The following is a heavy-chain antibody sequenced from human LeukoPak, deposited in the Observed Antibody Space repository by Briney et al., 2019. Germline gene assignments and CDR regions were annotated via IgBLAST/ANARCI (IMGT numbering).Heavy chain of an antibody. V-gene: IGHV1-69*04. J-gene: IGHJ1*01. CDR2: IIPILGIA. CDR1: GGTFSSYA. Sequence: GASVKVSCKASGGTFSSYAISWVRQAPGQGLEWMGRIIPILGIANYAQKFQGRVTITADKSTSTAYMELSSLTFDDAAVYYCARDSPTYWESNGYYVDWGQGTLVTVSS. D-gene: IGHD3-22*01. CDR3: ARDSPTYWESNGYYVD.